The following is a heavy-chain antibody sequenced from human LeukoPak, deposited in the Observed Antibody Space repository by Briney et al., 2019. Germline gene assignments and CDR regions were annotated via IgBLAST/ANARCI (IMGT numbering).Heavy chain of an antibody. CDR2: ISSSSSYI. D-gene: IGHD2-21*02. CDR3: ARDGFLGPVTAYLDY. V-gene: IGHV3-21*01. J-gene: IGHJ4*02. CDR1: GFTFSSYS. Sequence: GGSLRLSCAASGFTFSSYSMNWVRQAPGKGLEWVSSISSSSSYISYADSVKGRFTISRDNARNTLYLQMNSLRAEDTAVYYCARDGFLGPVTAYLDYWGQGTPVTVSS.